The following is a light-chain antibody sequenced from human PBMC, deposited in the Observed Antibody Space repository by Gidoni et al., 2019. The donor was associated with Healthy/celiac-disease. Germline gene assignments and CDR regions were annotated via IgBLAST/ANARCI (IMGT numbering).Light chain of an antibody. CDR1: QSVLYSSNNKNY. J-gene: IGKJ4*01. V-gene: IGKV4-1*01. CDR3: QQYYSTLRPLA. CDR2: WAS. Sequence: DIVMTQSPDSLAVSLGERATINCKSSQSVLYSSNNKNYLAWYQQKPGQPPKLLIYWASTRESGVPDRFSGSGSGTDFTLTISSLQAEDVAVYYCQQYYSTLRPLAFGGGTKVEIK.